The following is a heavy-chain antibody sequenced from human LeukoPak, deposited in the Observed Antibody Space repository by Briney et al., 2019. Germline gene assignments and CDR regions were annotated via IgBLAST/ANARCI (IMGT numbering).Heavy chain of an antibody. J-gene: IGHJ3*02. CDR1: GFTFSSYA. CDR3: AKSNYYDSSGYYLGAFDI. D-gene: IGHD3-22*01. Sequence: PGGSLRLSCAASGFTFSSYAMSWVRQAPGKGLEWVSAISGSGGSTYYADSVKGRFTISRDNSKNTLYLQMNSLRAEDMAVYYCAKSNYYDSSGYYLGAFDIWGQGTMVTVSS. CDR2: ISGSGGST. V-gene: IGHV3-23*01.